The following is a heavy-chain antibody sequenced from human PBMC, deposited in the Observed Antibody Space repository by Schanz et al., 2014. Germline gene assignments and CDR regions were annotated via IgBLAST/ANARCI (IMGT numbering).Heavy chain of an antibody. D-gene: IGHD6-13*01. V-gene: IGHV3-33*01. CDR3: ARVRRRIATPSTPSFRNYYYYAMDV. J-gene: IGHJ6*02. CDR2: IWYDENNK. CDR1: GFTFSSYG. Sequence: QVQLVESGGGVVQFGRSLRLSCVASGFTFSSYGMHWVRQAPGKGLEWVAVIWYDENNKYYADSVKGRFTISRDNSKNTLYLQMNSLRAEDTSVYFCARVRRRIATPSTPSFRNYYYYAMDVWRQGTTXTVSS.